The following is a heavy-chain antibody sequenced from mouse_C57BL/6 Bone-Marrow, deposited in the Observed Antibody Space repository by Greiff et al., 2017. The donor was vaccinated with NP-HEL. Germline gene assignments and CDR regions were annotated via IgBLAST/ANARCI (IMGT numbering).Heavy chain of an antibody. V-gene: IGHV5-6*01. CDR3: ASPYDYDVAWFAY. CDR1: GFTFSSYG. D-gene: IGHD2-4*01. CDR2: ISSGGSYT. Sequence: EVKLVESGGDLVKPGGSLKLSCAASGFTFSSYGMSWVRQTPDKRLEWVATISSGGSYTYYPDSVKGRFTISRDNAKNTQYLQMSSLKSEDTAIYYCASPYDYDVAWFAYWGQGTLVTVSA. J-gene: IGHJ3*01.